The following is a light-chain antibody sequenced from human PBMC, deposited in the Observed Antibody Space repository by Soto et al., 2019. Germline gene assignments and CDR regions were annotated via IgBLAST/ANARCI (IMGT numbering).Light chain of an antibody. CDR2: GAS. Sequence: EIALTQSPGTLSLSPGERATISCRASQSVSSSYLAWYQQKPGQAPRLLIYGASSRATGIPDRFSGSGSGTDFTLTISRLEPEDFEVYFCQQYGSSPRTFGQGTRLEI. CDR3: QQYGSSPRT. V-gene: IGKV3-20*01. CDR1: QSVSSSY. J-gene: IGKJ5*01.